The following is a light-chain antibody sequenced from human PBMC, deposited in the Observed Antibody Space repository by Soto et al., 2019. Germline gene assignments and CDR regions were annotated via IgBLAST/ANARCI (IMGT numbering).Light chain of an antibody. V-gene: IGLV2-23*03. J-gene: IGLJ1*01. Sequence: QSALTQPVSVSGSPGQSITISCTGTSSDVGGYNFVSWYQQYPGKAPKVVIYEGSKRPSGVSNRFSGSKSGNTASLTISGLQAEDEADYYCCSYAGFSSFVFGTGTKVTVL. CDR2: EGS. CDR1: SSDVGGYNF. CDR3: CSYAGFSSFV.